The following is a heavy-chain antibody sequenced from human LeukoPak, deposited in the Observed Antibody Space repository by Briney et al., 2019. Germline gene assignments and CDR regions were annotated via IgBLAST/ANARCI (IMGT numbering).Heavy chain of an antibody. CDR3: ARGIVGVPAAISSFDY. J-gene: IGHJ4*01. CDR1: GYTFTSYG. D-gene: IGHD2-2*01. V-gene: IGHV1-18*01. CDR2: ISVYNDNT. Sequence: ASVKVSCKASGYTFTSYGISWVRQAPGQGLEWMGWISVYNDNTNYAQKLQGRVTMTTDTSTTTAYMELRSLRSDDTAVYYCARGIVGVPAAISSFDYWGNATLVTVSS.